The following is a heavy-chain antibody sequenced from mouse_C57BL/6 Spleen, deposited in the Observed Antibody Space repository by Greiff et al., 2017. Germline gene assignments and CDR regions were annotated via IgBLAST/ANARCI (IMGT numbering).Heavy chain of an antibody. Sequence: QVQLKESGAELVKPGASVKISCKASGYAFSSYWMNWVKQRPGKGLEWIGQIYPGDGDTNYNGKFKGKATLAADKSSSTAYMQLSSLTSEDSAVYFCARSGLYDYDGFAYWGQGTLVTVSA. J-gene: IGHJ3*01. CDR2: IYPGDGDT. D-gene: IGHD2-4*01. V-gene: IGHV1-80*01. CDR1: GYAFSSYW. CDR3: ARSGLYDYDGFAY.